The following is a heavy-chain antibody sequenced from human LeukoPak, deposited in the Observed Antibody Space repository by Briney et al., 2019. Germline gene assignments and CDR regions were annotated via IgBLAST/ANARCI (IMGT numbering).Heavy chain of an antibody. CDR2: INPSGGST. J-gene: IGHJ3*02. Sequence: GASVKVSCKASGYTFTSYYMRWVRQAPGQGLEWMGIINPSGGSTSYAQKFQGRVTMTRDTSTSTVYMELSSLRSEDTAVYYCARERAVLDAFDIWGQGTMVTVSS. CDR1: GYTFTSYY. CDR3: ARERAVLDAFDI. V-gene: IGHV1-46*01. D-gene: IGHD6-19*01.